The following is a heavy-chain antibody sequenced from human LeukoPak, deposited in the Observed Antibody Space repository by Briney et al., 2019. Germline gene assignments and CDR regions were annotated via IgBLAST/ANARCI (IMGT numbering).Heavy chain of an antibody. CDR3: ARGTAWRDFWSGYSSFDY. Sequence: PGGSLRLSCAASGFTFSSYSMNWVRQAPGKGLEWVSYISSSSSTIYYADSVKGRFTISRDNAKNSLYLQMNSLRAEDTAVYYCARGTAWRDFWSGYSSFDYWGQGTLVTVSS. D-gene: IGHD3-3*01. J-gene: IGHJ4*02. CDR2: ISSSSSTI. CDR1: GFTFSSYS. V-gene: IGHV3-48*01.